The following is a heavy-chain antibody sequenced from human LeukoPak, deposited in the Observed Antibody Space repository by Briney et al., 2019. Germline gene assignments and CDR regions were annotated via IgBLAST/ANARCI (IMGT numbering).Heavy chain of an antibody. CDR1: AFTFSSYA. D-gene: IGHD5-12*01. J-gene: IGHJ4*02. CDR3: ARGPSGYHNT. V-gene: IGHV3-23*01. Sequence: GGSLRLSCAASAFTFSSYAMSWVRQAPGKGLEWVSVISGSGGSTFYADSVKGRFTISRDNSKNTLYLQMNSLRAEDTAVYYCARGPSGYHNTGGQGTLVTVSS. CDR2: ISGSGGST.